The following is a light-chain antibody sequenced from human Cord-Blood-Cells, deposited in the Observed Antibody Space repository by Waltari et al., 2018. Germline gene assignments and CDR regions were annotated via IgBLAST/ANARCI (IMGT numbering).Light chain of an antibody. CDR3: QQYYSTPPS. CDR1: QSVLYSSNNKNY. CDR2: WAS. J-gene: IGKJ2*03. Sequence: DIVMTQSPDSLPVSLGERATITCKSSQSVLYSSNNKNYLAWYQQKPGQPPKLLISWASTRESGVPDRFSGSGSGTDFTLTISSLQAEDVAVYYCQQYYSTPPSFGQGTKLEIK. V-gene: IGKV4-1*01.